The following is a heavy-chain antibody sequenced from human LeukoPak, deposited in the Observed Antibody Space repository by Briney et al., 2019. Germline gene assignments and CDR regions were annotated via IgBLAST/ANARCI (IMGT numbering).Heavy chain of an antibody. Sequence: PSETLSLTCTVSGGSISSHYWSWIRQPPGKGLKGIGYIYYSGSTNYNPSLKSRVTISVDTSKNQFSLKLSSVTAADTAVYYCARARDYDILTGYYNGAFDIWGQGTMVTVSS. D-gene: IGHD3-9*01. CDR2: IYYSGST. V-gene: IGHV4-59*11. CDR3: ARARDYDILTGYYNGAFDI. J-gene: IGHJ3*02. CDR1: GGSISSHY.